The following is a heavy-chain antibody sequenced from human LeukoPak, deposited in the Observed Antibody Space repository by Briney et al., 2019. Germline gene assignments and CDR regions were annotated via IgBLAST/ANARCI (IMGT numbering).Heavy chain of an antibody. J-gene: IGHJ5*02. CDR1: GGSFSGYY. CDR3: ARGLRVYDSSGYYYRNWFDP. V-gene: IGHV4-34*01. D-gene: IGHD3-22*01. CDR2: INHSGST. Sequence: PSETLSLTCAVYGGSFSGYYWSWIRQPPGKGLEWIGEINHSGSTNYNPSLKSRVTISVDTSKNQFSLKLSSVTAADTAVYYCARGLRVYDSSGYYYRNWFDPWGQGTLVTVSS.